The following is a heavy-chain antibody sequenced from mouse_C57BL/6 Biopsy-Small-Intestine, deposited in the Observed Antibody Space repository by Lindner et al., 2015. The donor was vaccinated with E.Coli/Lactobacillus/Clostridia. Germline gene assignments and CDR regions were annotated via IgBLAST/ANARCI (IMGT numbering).Heavy chain of an antibody. D-gene: IGHD1-1*01. Sequence: SVKVSCKASGYTFTSYGISWVRQAPGQGLEWMGWISAYNGNTNYAQKLQGRVTMTTDTSTSTAYMELRSLRSDDTAVYYCARGIDSSSCYGGNCYYYYGMDVWGQGTTVTVSS. V-gene: IGHV1-81*01. J-gene: IGHJ1*01. CDR2: ISAYNGNT. CDR3: ARGIDSSSCYGGNCYYYYGMDV. CDR1: GYTFTSYG.